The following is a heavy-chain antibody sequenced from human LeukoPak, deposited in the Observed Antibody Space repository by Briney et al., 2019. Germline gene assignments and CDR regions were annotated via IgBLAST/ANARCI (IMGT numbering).Heavy chain of an antibody. D-gene: IGHD2-15*01. CDR1: GFTFSSYS. CDR3: ARDSHVAWYFDL. J-gene: IGHJ2*01. Sequence: GGSLRLSCAASGFTFSSYSMNWVRQAPGKGLEWVSYISSSSSAIYYADSVKGRFTISRDNAKNSLYLQMNSLRAEDTAVYYCARDSHVAWYFDLWGRGTLVTASS. V-gene: IGHV3-48*04. CDR2: ISSSSSAI.